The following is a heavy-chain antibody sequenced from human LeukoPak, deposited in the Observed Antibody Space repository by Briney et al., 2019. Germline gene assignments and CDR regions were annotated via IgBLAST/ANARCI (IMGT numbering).Heavy chain of an antibody. D-gene: IGHD1-26*01. CDR1: GYGFTTYD. V-gene: IGHV1-8*03. J-gene: IGHJ4*02. CDR3: ARVAGSIDY. CDR2: MNLKSGYT. Sequence: GASVKVSCKASGYGFTTYDINWVRQATGQGLEWMGWMNLKSGYTGYAQKFQGRVTITRDTSTSTVYMELSSLRSEDTAVYYCARVAGSIDYWGREPWSPSP.